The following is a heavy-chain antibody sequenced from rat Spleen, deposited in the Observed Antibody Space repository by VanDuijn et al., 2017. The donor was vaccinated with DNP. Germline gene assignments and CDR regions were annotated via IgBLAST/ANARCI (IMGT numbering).Heavy chain of an antibody. CDR3: ARWPGYNPPYAMDV. CDR2: INSAGTT. D-gene: IGHD1-4*01. Sequence: EVQLQESGPGLVKPSQSLSLTCSVTAYSITSNYWGWIRKFPGNKLEWMGSINSAGTTKYNPSLKSRVFITRDTSKNQLFLQVDSVTTEDTATYHCARWPGYNPPYAMDVWGQGTSVTVSS. J-gene: IGHJ4*01. CDR1: AYSITSNY. V-gene: IGHV3-3*01.